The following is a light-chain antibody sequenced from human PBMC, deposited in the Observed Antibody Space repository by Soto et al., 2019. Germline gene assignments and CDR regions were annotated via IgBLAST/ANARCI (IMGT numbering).Light chain of an antibody. CDR1: QSISNH. Sequence: DIQMTQSPSSLSASVEDRVIITCRASQSISNHLNWYQQKPGKAPKLLIFAASSLQSGVPSRFSGSRSGPDFTLTISSLQPEDFATYYCQHYNAFPWPFGHGTKVEIK. J-gene: IGKJ1*01. V-gene: IGKV1-39*01. CDR3: QHYNAFPWP. CDR2: AAS.